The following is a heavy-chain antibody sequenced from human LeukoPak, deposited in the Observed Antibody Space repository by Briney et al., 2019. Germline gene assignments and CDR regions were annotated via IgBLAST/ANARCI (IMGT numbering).Heavy chain of an antibody. CDR3: ARDRDSRWDFDL. CDR1: GFTFSSYW. Sequence: GGSLRLSCAASGFTFSSYWMSWVRQAPGKGLEWVASIKQDGSETYYVDSVKGRFTLSRDNAKNSLYLQMNSLRADDTAVYYCARDRDSRWDFDLWGRGTLVTVSS. V-gene: IGHV3-7*01. D-gene: IGHD3-22*01. CDR2: IKQDGSET. J-gene: IGHJ2*01.